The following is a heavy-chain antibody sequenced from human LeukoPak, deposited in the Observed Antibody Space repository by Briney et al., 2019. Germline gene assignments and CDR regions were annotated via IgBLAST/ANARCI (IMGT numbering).Heavy chain of an antibody. V-gene: IGHV3-21*01. CDR3: AKESQLSYSGTFYIDY. Sequence: GGSLRLSCAASGFTFSSYSMNWVRQAPGKGLEWVSSISSTSDDNSYIYYADSVKGRFTISRDNAKNSLYLQMNSLRAEDTAVYYCAKESQLSYSGTFYIDYWGQGTLVTVSS. J-gene: IGHJ4*02. CDR2: ISSTSDDNSYI. D-gene: IGHD1-26*01. CDR1: GFTFSSYS.